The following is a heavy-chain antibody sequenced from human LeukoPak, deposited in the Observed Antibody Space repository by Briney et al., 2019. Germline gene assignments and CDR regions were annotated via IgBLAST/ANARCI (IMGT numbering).Heavy chain of an antibody. D-gene: IGHD3-22*01. Sequence: PGGSLRLSCAASGFTFSSYAMHWVRQPPGKGLEWIGEIYHSGSTNYNPSLRSRVTISVDKSKNQFSLKMSSVSAADTAVYYCASQSIGYYYEGLFDYWGQGTLVAVSS. J-gene: IGHJ4*02. CDR1: GFTFSSYA. V-gene: IGHV4-4*02. CDR2: IYHSGST. CDR3: ASQSIGYYYEGLFDY.